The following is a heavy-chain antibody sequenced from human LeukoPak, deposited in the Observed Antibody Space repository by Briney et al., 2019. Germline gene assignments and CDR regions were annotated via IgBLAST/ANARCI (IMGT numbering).Heavy chain of an antibody. J-gene: IGHJ4*02. CDR1: GFTFSDYY. CDR2: ISSSGSNK. Sequence: GGSLRLSCVASGFTFSDYYMSWIRQAPGKGLEWVSYISSSGSNKYYADSVKGRFTISRDNAQSTLYLQMNSLRAEDTAVYYCARASGEYDYVWGSYRYTGPPYYFDYWGQGTLVTVSS. V-gene: IGHV3-11*04. CDR3: ARASGEYDYVWGSYRYTGPPYYFDY. D-gene: IGHD3-16*02.